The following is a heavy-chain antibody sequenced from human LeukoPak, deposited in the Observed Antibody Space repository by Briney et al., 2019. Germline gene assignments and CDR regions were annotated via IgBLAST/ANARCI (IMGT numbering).Heavy chain of an antibody. CDR3: ASAKGYSSLVYY. Sequence: GESLKISCKASGYRFTSYWIAWVRQIPGYGLEWMGSLYPIDYDKTYSPSFQGQVTMSADKSISTAYLQWSSLKASDTAMYYCASAKGYSSLVYYWGQGTLVTVSS. CDR2: LYPIDYDK. CDR1: GYRFTSYW. V-gene: IGHV5-51*01. J-gene: IGHJ4*02. D-gene: IGHD6-19*01.